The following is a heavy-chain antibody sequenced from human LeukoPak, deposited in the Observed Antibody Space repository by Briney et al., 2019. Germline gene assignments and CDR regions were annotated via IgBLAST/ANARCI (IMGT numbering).Heavy chain of an antibody. CDR2: IEPGGADT. J-gene: IGHJ4*02. CDR3: ARGGVFSSSWFAYFDY. D-gene: IGHD6-13*01. CDR1: GYPSTNYW. Sequence: GESLKTSCKASGYPSTNYWIAWVRQMPGKGLEWMGIIEPGGADTRYSPYVEGQVTISATKSITTAFLQWSSLKASDTAVYACARGGVFSSSWFAYFDYWGQGTLVTVSS. V-gene: IGHV5-51*01.